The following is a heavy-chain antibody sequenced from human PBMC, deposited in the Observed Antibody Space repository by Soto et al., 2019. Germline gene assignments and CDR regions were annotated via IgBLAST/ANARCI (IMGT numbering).Heavy chain of an antibody. D-gene: IGHD1-26*01. J-gene: IGHJ4*02. CDR3: TQVYGSGSWGWYFHS. CDR2: VFWDGGE. CDR1: GFSLTTTGVG. V-gene: IGHV2-5*02. Sequence: QITLRASGPSLVKPTETLTLTCTFPGFSLTTTGVGVGWIRQPPGKALEWLAVVFWDGGERSSPSLKSRVTVNKDPSKDPVVLTMTNMDPADTATYYCTQVYGSGSWGWYFHSWGQGTLVTVSS.